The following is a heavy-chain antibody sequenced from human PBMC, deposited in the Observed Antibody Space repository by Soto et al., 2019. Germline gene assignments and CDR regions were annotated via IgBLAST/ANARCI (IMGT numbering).Heavy chain of an antibody. CDR3: ATGGSSGYDFLRYFDY. D-gene: IGHD5-12*01. CDR1: GGSFXGYY. Sequence: PSETLSLTCAVYGGSFXGYYWSLIRQPPGKGLEWIGEINHSGSTNYNPSLKSRVTISVDTSKNQFSLKLSSVTAADTAVYYCATGGSSGYDFLRYFDYWGQGTLVTVSS. J-gene: IGHJ4*02. CDR2: INHSGST. V-gene: IGHV4-34*01.